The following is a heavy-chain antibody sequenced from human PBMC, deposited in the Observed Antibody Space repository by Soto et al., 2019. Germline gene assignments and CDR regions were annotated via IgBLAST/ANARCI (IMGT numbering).Heavy chain of an antibody. J-gene: IGHJ6*03. CDR1: GGSISSYY. CDR2: IYYSGST. V-gene: IGHV4-59*01. D-gene: IGHD4-17*01. CDR3: ARVSRNDYGDYDPLADYYYYYMDV. Sequence: SETLSLTCTVSGGSISSYYWSWIRQPPGKGLEWIGYIYYSGSTNYNPSLKSRVTISVDTSKNQFSLKLSSVTAADTAVYYCARVSRNDYGDYDPLADYYYYYMDVWGKGTTVTVSS.